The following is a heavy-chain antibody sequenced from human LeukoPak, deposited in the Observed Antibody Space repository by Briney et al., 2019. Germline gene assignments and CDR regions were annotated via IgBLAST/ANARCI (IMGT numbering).Heavy chain of an antibody. D-gene: IGHD2-2*01. V-gene: IGHV4-39*01. CDR2: IYYSGST. Sequence: PSETLSLTCTVSGGSISSRSYYWGWIRQPPGKGLEWIGSIYYSGSTYYNPSLKSRVTISVDTSKNQFSLKLSSVTAADTAVYYCARHARDIVVVPAAWFDPWGQGTLVTVSS. CDR1: GGSISSRSYY. J-gene: IGHJ5*02. CDR3: ARHARDIVVVPAAWFDP.